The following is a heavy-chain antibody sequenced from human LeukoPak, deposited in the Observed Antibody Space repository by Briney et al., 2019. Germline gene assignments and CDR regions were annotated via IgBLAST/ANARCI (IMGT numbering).Heavy chain of an antibody. CDR3: ARADILSGPHRAFDI. D-gene: IGHD1-14*01. J-gene: IGHJ3*02. CDR2: IYSGGST. CDR1: GFTVSINY. V-gene: IGHV3-66*01. Sequence: GGSLRLSCAASGFTVSINYMSWVRQAPGKGLEWVSVIYSGGSTYYADSVKGRFTISRDNSKNTLYLQMNSLRAEDTAVYYCARADILSGPHRAFDIWGQGTMVTVSS.